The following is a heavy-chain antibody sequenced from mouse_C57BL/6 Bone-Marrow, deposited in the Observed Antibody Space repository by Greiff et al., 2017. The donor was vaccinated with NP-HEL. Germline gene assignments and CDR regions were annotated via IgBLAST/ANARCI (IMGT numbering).Heavy chain of an antibody. CDR2: IYPGDGDT. V-gene: IGHV1-82*01. D-gene: IGHD1-2*01. CDR3: ARGVYGGYAMDY. Sequence: QVQLQQSGPELVKPGASVKISCKASGYAFSSSWMNWVKQRPGKGLEWIGRIYPGDGDTNYNGKFKGKATLTADKSSSTAYMQLSSLTSEDSAVYFGARGVYGGYAMDYWGQGTSVTVSS. J-gene: IGHJ4*01. CDR1: GYAFSSSW.